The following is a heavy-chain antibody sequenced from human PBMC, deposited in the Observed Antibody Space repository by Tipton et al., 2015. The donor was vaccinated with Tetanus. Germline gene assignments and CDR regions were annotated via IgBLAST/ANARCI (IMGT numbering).Heavy chain of an antibody. Sequence: TLSLTCTVSGDFITSTSYYWGWIRQAPGKGLEWIGAVDNGGTAYYNPSLRSRVTISRDTSKNQVSLRLTSVTAADTAMYYCVRLVEMTTCFDFWGQGTLVTVSS. D-gene: IGHD5-24*01. CDR3: VRLVEMTTCFDF. CDR1: GDFITSTSYY. J-gene: IGHJ4*02. CDR2: VDNGGTA. V-gene: IGHV4-39*01.